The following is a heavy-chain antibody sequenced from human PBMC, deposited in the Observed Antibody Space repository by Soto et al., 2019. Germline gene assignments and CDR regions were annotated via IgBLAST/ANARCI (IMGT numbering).Heavy chain of an antibody. V-gene: IGHV5-51*01. CDR2: IFPVDSDT. D-gene: IGHD3-22*01. CDR3: ATTYYYDSSGYYYLDY. Sequence: GESLKISCDGSGYIFTTYWIAWVRQMPGRGLEWMGIIFPVDSDTRYSPSFQGQVTISADKSISTAYLQWSSLKASDTAMYYCATTYYYDSSGYYYLDYWGQGTLVTVSS. CDR1: GYIFTTYW. J-gene: IGHJ4*02.